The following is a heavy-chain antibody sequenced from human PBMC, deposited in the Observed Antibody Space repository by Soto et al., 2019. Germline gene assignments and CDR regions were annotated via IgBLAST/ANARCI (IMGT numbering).Heavy chain of an antibody. J-gene: IGHJ5*02. CDR3: ASPKIAFYNWFDP. D-gene: IGHD3-3*02. CDR1: GGSISSYY. CDR2: IYYSGST. Sequence: SETLSLTCTVSGGSISSYYWSWIRLPPGKGLEWIGYIYYSGSTNYNPSLKSRVTISVDTSKNQFSLKLRSVTAADTAVYYCASPKIAFYNWFDPWGQGTLVTVSS. V-gene: IGHV4-59*08.